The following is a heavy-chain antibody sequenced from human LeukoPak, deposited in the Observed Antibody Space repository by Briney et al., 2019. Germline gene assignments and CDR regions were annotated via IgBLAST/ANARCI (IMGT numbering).Heavy chain of an antibody. D-gene: IGHD2-2*01. J-gene: IGHJ6*03. CDR1: GFTFSSYS. Sequence: PGGSLRLSCAASGFTFSSYSMNWVRQAPGKGLEWVSSISSSSSYIYYADSVKGRFTISRDNSKNTLYLQMNGLTAEDTGVYYCARDKPFDSSSGHYFYYYMGVWGKGTTVTVSS. CDR2: ISSSSSYI. CDR3: ARDKPFDSSSGHYFYYYMGV. V-gene: IGHV3-21*06.